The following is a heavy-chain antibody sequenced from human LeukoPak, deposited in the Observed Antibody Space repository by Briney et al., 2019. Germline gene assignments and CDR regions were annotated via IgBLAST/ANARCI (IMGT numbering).Heavy chain of an antibody. Sequence: GGSLRLSCAASGFTFSTYGMHWVRQAPGKGLEWVAFIRYDGSNKYYADSVKGRFTISRDNSKNTLYLQMSSLRAEDTAVYYCARDLGQYYDTSDNWFDPWGQGTLVTVSS. J-gene: IGHJ5*02. D-gene: IGHD3-22*01. CDR2: IRYDGSNK. CDR1: GFTFSTYG. CDR3: ARDLGQYYDTSDNWFDP. V-gene: IGHV3-30*02.